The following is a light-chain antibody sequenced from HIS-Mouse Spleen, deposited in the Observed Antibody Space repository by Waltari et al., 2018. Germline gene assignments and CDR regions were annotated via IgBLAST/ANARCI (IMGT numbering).Light chain of an antibody. J-gene: IGLJ3*02. CDR2: YKSDPDQ. Sequence: QALLTQPSSLSASPGASASLTCTWRSGINVGTYRIYWYQQKPRSPPQYLLRYKSDPDQQQSSGVPSRLSGSKEASANAGILLISGLPSEDEADYYCIVWHSSAWVFGGGTKLTVL. CDR3: IVWHSSAWV. CDR1: SGINVGTYR. V-gene: IGLV5-45*03.